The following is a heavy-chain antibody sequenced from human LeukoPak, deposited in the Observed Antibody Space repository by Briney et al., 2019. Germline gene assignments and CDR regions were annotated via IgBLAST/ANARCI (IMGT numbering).Heavy chain of an antibody. CDR1: GGSISSYY. J-gene: IGHJ4*02. Sequence: PSETLSLTCTVSGGSISSYYWSWIRQPPGKGLEWIGYIYYSGSTNYNPSLKSRATFSIDTSKNQFSLKLSSVTAADTAVYYCARHQGIAVAAGPIDYWGQGTLVTVSS. D-gene: IGHD6-19*01. V-gene: IGHV4-59*01. CDR3: ARHQGIAVAAGPIDY. CDR2: IYYSGST.